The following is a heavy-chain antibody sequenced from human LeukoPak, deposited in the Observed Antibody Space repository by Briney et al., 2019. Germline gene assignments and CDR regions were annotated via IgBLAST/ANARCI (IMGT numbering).Heavy chain of an antibody. V-gene: IGHV3-23*01. CDR2: ISGSGGTT. CDR1: GFTFSSYA. D-gene: IGHD3-16*01. Sequence: GGSLRLSCAASGFTFSSYAMNWVRQAPGKGLESVSVISGSGGTTYYADSVKGRFTISRDNSKNMLYLQMNSLRAEDTAVYYCAKRVGGVNNFDYWGQGTLVTVSS. CDR3: AKRVGGVNNFDY. J-gene: IGHJ4*02.